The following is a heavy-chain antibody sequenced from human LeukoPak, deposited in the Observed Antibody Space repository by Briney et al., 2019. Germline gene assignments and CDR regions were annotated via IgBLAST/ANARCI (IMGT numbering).Heavy chain of an antibody. CDR3: AGERPSSSWYDF. CDR2: IKQDGSEK. CDR1: EFTFSTYL. V-gene: IGHV3-7*01. Sequence: GGSLRLSCAASEFTFSTYLMTWVRQAPGKGLEWVANIKQDGSEKYYADSVRGRLTISRDDGKKSLYLQMNSLRVEDTAVYYCAGERPSSSWYDFWGQGTLVTVSS. D-gene: IGHD6-13*01. J-gene: IGHJ5*01.